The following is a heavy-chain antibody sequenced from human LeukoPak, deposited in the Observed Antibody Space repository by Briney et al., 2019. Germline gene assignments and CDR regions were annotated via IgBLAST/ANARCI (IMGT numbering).Heavy chain of an antibody. CDR2: ISWNSGGI. V-gene: IGHV3-9*01. D-gene: IGHD2-15*01. J-gene: IGHJ4*02. Sequence: GGSLRLSCAASGFTFDDYAMHWVRQAPGKGLEWVSGISWNSGGIGYADSVKGRFTISRDNAKNSLYLQMNSLRAEDTALYYCARTSTHKLEGYCSGGSCYSRIACTGFDYWGQGTLVTVSS. CDR3: ARTSTHKLEGYCSGGSCYSRIACTGFDY. CDR1: GFTFDDYA.